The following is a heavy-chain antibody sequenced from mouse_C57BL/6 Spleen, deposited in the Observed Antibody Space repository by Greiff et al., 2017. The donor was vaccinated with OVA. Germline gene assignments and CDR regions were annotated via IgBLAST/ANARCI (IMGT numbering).Heavy chain of an antibody. J-gene: IGHJ1*03. Sequence: QVQLQQSGAELVKPGASVKLSCKASGYTFTSYWMHWVKQRPGRGLEWIGRIYPGSGGTNYNEKFKGKATLTVDKPSSTAYMQLSSLTSEDSAVYYCARGCGSRLFCAFDYWGKGTTVTVSS. V-gene: IGHV1-72*01. CDR2: IYPGSGGT. CDR1: GYTFTSYW. CDR3: ARGCGSRLFCAFDY. D-gene: IGHD1-1*01.